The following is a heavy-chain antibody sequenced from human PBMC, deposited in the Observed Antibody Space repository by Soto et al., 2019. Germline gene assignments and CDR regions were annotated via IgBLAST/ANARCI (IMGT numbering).Heavy chain of an antibody. V-gene: IGHV4-34*01. D-gene: IGHD3-22*01. J-gene: IGHJ4*02. CDR3: ARARESSESSGLFYEVAYFDL. CDR2: INHSGSS. CDR1: VGSFSGDH. Sequence: NPSETLSLTCAVYVGSFSGDHWSWIRQPPGKGLEWIGEINHSGSSIYSPSVTSRPTLSVDTSKNEISLSLNSVTAADTAVYYCARARESSESSGLFYEVAYFDLWGPGTLVTVSS.